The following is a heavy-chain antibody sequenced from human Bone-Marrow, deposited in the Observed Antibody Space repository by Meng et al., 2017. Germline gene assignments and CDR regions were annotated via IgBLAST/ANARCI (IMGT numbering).Heavy chain of an antibody. V-gene: IGHV4-34*01. Sequence: QGRLLQSGARRLKPSQTLSLTCAFYGGSFSGYYWSWIRQPPGKGLEWIGEINHRGSTHYNPSLKSRVTISVDTSKNQFSLRLTSVTAADTAVYYCAVSPGWWRIDSWGQGTLVTVSS. J-gene: IGHJ4*02. CDR3: AVSPGWWRIDS. D-gene: IGHD6-19*01. CDR1: GGSFSGYY. CDR2: INHRGST.